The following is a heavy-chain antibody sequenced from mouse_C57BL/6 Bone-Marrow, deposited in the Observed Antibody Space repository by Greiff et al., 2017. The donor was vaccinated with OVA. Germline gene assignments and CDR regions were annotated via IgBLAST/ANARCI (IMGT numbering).Heavy chain of an antibody. CDR1: GFSLTSSG. D-gene: IGHD2-5*01. CDR2: IWGVGST. CDR3: ATSYYSNFAWFAY. J-gene: IGHJ3*01. V-gene: IGHV2-6*01. Sequence: VQLQESGPGLVAPSQSLSITCTVSGFSLTSSGVDWVRQSPGKGLEWLGVIWGVGSTNYNSALKSRLSTSKANSKSQVCIQMHSLQTDDPAMYYCATSYYSNFAWFAYGGQETLVTVSA.